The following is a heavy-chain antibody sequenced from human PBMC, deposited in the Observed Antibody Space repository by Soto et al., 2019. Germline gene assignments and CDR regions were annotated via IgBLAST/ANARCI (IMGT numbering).Heavy chain of an antibody. CDR2: INGYNGNT. CDR1: GYTFTRSG. D-gene: IGHD3-16*01. Sequence: QVQLVQSGAEVKKPGASVKVSCKASGYTFTRSGISWVRQAPGQGLEWMGWINGYNGNTNYAQKFQGRITMTTDTPTSTDYMELRSLRSEDTAVYYFARMGDVPYYYYGMDVWGQGTTVIVSS. CDR3: ARMGDVPYYYYGMDV. V-gene: IGHV1-18*01. J-gene: IGHJ6*02.